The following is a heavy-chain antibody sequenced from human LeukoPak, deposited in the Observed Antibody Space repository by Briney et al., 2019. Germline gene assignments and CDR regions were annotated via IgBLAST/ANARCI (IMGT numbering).Heavy chain of an antibody. D-gene: IGHD6-13*01. CDR2: MIPNSGNT. Sequence: ASVKVSCKASGYTFTSYDINWVRQATGQGLEWMGWMIPNSGNTGYAQKFQGRVTMTRNTSISTAYMELSSLRSEDTAVYYCARLAAGKNRSYNWFDPWGQGTLVAVSS. V-gene: IGHV1-8*01. CDR1: GYTFTSYD. CDR3: ARLAAGKNRSYNWFDP. J-gene: IGHJ5*02.